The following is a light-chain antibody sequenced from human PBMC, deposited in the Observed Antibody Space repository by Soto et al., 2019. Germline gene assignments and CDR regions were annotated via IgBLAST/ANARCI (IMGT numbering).Light chain of an antibody. CDR1: GSDVGGYNY. J-gene: IGLJ2*01. CDR2: DVS. CDR3: SSYTSASTPLV. V-gene: IGLV2-14*01. Sequence: QSALTQPASVSGSPGQSITISCTGTGSDVGGYNYVSWYQQHPGKAPKVMIYDVSNRPSGVSNRFSGPKSGNTASLTISGLQAEDEADYYCSSYTSASTPLVFGGGTKVTVL.